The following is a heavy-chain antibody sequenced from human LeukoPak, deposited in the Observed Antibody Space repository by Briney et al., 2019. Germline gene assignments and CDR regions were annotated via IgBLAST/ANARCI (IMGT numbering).Heavy chain of an antibody. Sequence: PGGSLRLSCAASGFTFSSYAMSWVRQAPGKGLEWVSAISGSGGSTYYADSVKGRFTISRDNSKNTLYLQMNSLRAEDTAVYYCAKGRSQDPLAHIDYWGQGTLVTVSS. V-gene: IGHV3-23*01. D-gene: IGHD3-3*02. CDR3: AKGRSQDPLAHIDY. J-gene: IGHJ4*02. CDR2: ISGSGGST. CDR1: GFTFSSYA.